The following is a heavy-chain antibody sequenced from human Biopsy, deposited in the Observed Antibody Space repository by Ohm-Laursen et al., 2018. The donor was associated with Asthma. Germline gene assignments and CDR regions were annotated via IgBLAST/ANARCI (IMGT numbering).Heavy chain of an antibody. D-gene: IGHD3-10*01. V-gene: IGHV1-18*01. Sequence: ASVKVSYKTSGYTFNSAGITWVRQAPGQGLEWMGWISVYNGNTKVAQKLQDRVTMITDTSTSTAYMELRSLRSEDTAVYFCARAVDYSHYYGIDVWGQGTTVTVS. CDR2: ISVYNGNT. CDR1: GYTFNSAG. J-gene: IGHJ6*02. CDR3: ARAVDYSHYYGIDV.